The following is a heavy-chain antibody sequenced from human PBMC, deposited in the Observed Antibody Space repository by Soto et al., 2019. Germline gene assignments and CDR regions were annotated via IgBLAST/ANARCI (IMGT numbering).Heavy chain of an antibody. Sequence: ASGKGWCEASGYTFSGYYMHWVRQAPGQGLEWMGWINPNSGGTNYAQNFQGRVTMTRDTSIITAYMELSRLRSDDTAVYYCARDSGSYYWLGPWGHLTMFPVCS. CDR1: GYTFSGYY. D-gene: IGHD1-26*01. CDR2: INPNSGGT. CDR3: ARDSGSYYWLGP. V-gene: IGHV1-2*02. J-gene: IGHJ5*02.